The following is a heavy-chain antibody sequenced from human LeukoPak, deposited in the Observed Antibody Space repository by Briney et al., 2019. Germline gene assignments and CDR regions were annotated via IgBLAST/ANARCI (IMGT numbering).Heavy chain of an antibody. CDR3: AKDLRSYCSSTSCYTMDAFDI. Sequence: LGGSLRLSCAASGFTFSSYAMSWVRQAPGKGLEWVSAISGSGGSTYYADSVKGRFTISRDNSKNTLYLQMNSLRAEDTAVYYCAKDLRSYCSSTSCYTMDAFDIWGQGTMVTVSS. CDR1: GFTFSSYA. CDR2: ISGSGGST. J-gene: IGHJ3*02. V-gene: IGHV3-23*01. D-gene: IGHD2-2*02.